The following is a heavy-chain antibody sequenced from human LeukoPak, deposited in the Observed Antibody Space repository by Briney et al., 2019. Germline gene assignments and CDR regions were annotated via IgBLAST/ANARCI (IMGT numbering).Heavy chain of an antibody. J-gene: IGHJ6*03. V-gene: IGHV1-2*02. Sequence: ASVKVSCKASGYTFTSYYMHWVRQAPGQGLEWMGWINPNSGGTNYAQKFQGRVTMTRDTSISTAYMELSRLRSDDTAVYYCARGDVVVPAAIHYYYYMDVWGKGTTVTVSS. CDR1: GYTFTSYY. D-gene: IGHD2-2*01. CDR2: INPNSGGT. CDR3: ARGDVVVPAAIHYYYYMDV.